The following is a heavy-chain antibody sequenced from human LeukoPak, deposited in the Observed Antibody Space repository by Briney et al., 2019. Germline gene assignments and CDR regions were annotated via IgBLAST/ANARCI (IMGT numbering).Heavy chain of an antibody. CDR1: GFTFSSYW. CDR3: ASRGYGYGYDLGDAFDI. J-gene: IGHJ3*02. D-gene: IGHD5-18*01. Sequence: GGSLRLSCAASGFTFSSYWMHWVRQAPGKGLVWVSRINTDGSTTSYADSVQGRFTISRDNSKNTLYLQMNSLRAEDTTVYYCASRGYGYGYDLGDAFDIWGQGTMVTVSS. CDR2: INTDGSTT. V-gene: IGHV3-74*01.